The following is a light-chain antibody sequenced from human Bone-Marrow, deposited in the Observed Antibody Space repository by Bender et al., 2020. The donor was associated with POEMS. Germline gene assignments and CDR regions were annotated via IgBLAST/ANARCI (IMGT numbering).Light chain of an antibody. V-gene: IGLV1-44*01. CDR2: YDD. Sequence: QSVLTQPPSASGTPGQRVTISCSGSSSNIGSITANWYQQLPGAAPKLLIYYDDLLTPGVSDRFSASKSGTSASLAISELQSEDEALYYCSAWDDSLSGWVFGGGTKLTVL. CDR1: SSNIGSIT. J-gene: IGLJ3*02. CDR3: SAWDDSLSGWV.